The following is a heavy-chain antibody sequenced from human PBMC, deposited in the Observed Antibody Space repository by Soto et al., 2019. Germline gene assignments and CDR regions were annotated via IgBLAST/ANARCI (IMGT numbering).Heavy chain of an antibody. CDR3: ARRGGACGSAGCICYAMDV. D-gene: IGHD2-21*02. V-gene: IGHV3-11*05. Sequence: QVQLVESGGGLVKPGGSLRLSCAASGFTFSNFYMSWIRQAPGKGLEWVSYISGTSHDTNYADSVKGRFTISRDNANNTPQRQPHSSRGDDAAVYSCARRGGACGSAGCICYAMDVCGQGTAVTVSS. J-gene: IGHJ6*02. CDR2: ISGTSHDT. CDR1: GFTFSNFY.